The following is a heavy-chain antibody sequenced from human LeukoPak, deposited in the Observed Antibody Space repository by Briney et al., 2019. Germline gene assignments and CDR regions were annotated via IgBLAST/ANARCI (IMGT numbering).Heavy chain of an antibody. CDR1: GYTLTELS. D-gene: IGHD3-10*01. Sequence: ASVKVSCKVSGYTLTELSMHWVRQAPGKGLEWTGGFDPEGGETIYAQKFQGRVTMTEDTSTDTAYMELSSLRSEDTAVYYCATYFRFGELLFWFDPWGQGTLVTVSS. V-gene: IGHV1-24*01. J-gene: IGHJ5*02. CDR2: FDPEGGET. CDR3: ATYFRFGELLFWFDP.